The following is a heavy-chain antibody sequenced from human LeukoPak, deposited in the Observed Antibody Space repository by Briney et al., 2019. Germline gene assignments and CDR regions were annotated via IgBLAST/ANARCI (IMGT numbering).Heavy chain of an antibody. CDR3: ARGIWIAAFGI. CDR1: GGSISSGGYS. CDR2: IYHSGST. D-gene: IGHD2-2*03. V-gene: IGHV4-30-2*01. Sequence: SQTLSLTCAVSGGSISSGGYSWSWIRQPPGKGLEWIGYIYHSGSTYYNPSLKSRVTISVDRSKNQFSLKLSSVTAADTAVYYCARGIWIAAFGIWGQGTMVTVSS. J-gene: IGHJ3*02.